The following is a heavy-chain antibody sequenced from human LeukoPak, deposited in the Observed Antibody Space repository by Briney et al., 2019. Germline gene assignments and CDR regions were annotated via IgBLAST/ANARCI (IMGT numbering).Heavy chain of an antibody. CDR2: ISAYNGST. CDR3: ARDYWPGYDI. CDR1: GYTFNSYG. D-gene: IGHD3/OR15-3a*01. Sequence: ASVKVSCKASGYTFNSYGISWVRQAPGRGLEWMGRISAYNGSTNYAQKLQGRVTMTTDTSTSTAYMELRSLRSDDTAVYYCARDYWPGYDIWGQGTMVTISS. J-gene: IGHJ3*02. V-gene: IGHV1-18*01.